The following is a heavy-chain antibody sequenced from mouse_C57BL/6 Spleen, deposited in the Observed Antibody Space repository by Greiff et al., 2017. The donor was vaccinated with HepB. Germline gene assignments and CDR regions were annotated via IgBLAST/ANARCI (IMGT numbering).Heavy chain of an antibody. V-gene: IGHV1-54*01. CDR1: GYSFTNYL. J-gene: IGHJ2*01. CDR2: INPGSGGT. D-gene: IGHD1-1*01. CDR3: ARSDYYGISSDFDD. Sequence: VQLQQSGAELVRPGPSVKVSCKASGYSFTNYLIEWVKQRPGQGLEWIGVINPGSGGTNYNEKFKGNATLTADKSSSTADMQLSSLTSEDSAVYFCARSDYYGISSDFDDWGQGTTLTVSS.